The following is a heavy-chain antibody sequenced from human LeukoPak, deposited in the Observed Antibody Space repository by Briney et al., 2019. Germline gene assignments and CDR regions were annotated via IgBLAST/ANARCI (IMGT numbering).Heavy chain of an antibody. D-gene: IGHD4-11*01. Sequence: SETLSLTCTVSGGSISSYYWSWIRQPPGKGLEWIGYIYYSGSTNYNPSLKSRVTISVDTSKNQFSLRLSSVTAADTAVYYCARSLSDYSNNPLGFWGQGTLVTVSS. J-gene: IGHJ4*02. CDR1: GGSISSYY. V-gene: IGHV4-59*01. CDR3: ARSLSDYSNNPLGF. CDR2: IYYSGST.